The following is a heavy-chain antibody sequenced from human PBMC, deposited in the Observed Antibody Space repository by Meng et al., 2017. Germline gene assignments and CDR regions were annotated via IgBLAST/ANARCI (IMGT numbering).Heavy chain of an antibody. Sequence: SVKVSCKASGGTFSSYAISWVRQAPGQGLEWMGGIIPIFGTANYAQKFQGRVTITADESTSTAYMELSSLRSEDTAVYYCARLSVDTAMAIYSYYYGMDVWGQGTTVTVSS. D-gene: IGHD5-18*01. CDR1: GGTFSSYA. J-gene: IGHJ6*02. V-gene: IGHV1-69*13. CDR3: ARLSVDTAMAIYSYYYGMDV. CDR2: IIPIFGTA.